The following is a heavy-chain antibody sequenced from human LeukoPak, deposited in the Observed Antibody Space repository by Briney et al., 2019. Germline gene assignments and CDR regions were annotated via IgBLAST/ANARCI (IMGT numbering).Heavy chain of an antibody. CDR3: ARYGSGSYSFGMDV. CDR2: IYYSGST. J-gene: IGHJ6*02. D-gene: IGHD3-10*01. V-gene: IGHV4-59*08. Sequence: PSETLSLTCTVSGGSISSYYWSWIRQPPGKGLEWIGYIYYSGSTNYNPSLKSRVTISVDTSKNQFSLKLSSVTAADTAVYYCARYGSGSYSFGMDVWGQGTMVTVSS. CDR1: GGSISSYY.